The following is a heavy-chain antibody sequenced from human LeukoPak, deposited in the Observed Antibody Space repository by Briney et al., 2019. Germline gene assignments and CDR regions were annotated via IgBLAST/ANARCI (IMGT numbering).Heavy chain of an antibody. Sequence: ASVKVSCKATGYIFTDYYMYWVRQAPGQGLEWMGLISPWNGGAEFAQKFQGRVTITRDTSISTAYMELSRLSADDAAVYYCARALGYDSSGDVFDYWGQGTLVTVSS. J-gene: IGHJ4*02. D-gene: IGHD3-22*01. CDR2: ISPWNGGA. V-gene: IGHV1-2*02. CDR3: ARALGYDSSGDVFDY. CDR1: GYIFTDYY.